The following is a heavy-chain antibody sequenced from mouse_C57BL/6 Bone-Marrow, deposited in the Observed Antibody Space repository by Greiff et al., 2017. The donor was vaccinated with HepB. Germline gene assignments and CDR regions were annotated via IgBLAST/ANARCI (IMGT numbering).Heavy chain of an antibody. J-gene: IGHJ2*01. D-gene: IGHD1-1*01. Sequence: VQLQQSGAELVRPGASVTLSCKASGYTFTDYEMHWVKQTPVHGLEWIGAIDPETGGTAYNQKFKGKAIVTADKSSSTAYMEIRSLTSEDSAVYYCTRSGITTVVAHFDYWGQGTTLIVSS. CDR2: IDPETGGT. CDR3: TRSGITTVVAHFDY. V-gene: IGHV1-15*01. CDR1: GYTFTDYE.